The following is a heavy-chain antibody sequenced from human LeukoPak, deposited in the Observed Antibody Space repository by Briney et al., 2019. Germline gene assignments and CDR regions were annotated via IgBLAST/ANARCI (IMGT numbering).Heavy chain of an antibody. D-gene: IGHD1-26*01. CDR3: AKDGVSGAYSGSYYDPLYFDY. CDR1: GFIFSDYY. J-gene: IGHJ4*02. V-gene: IGHV3-11*04. Sequence: PGGSLRLSCAASGFIFSDYYMSWIRQAPGKGLEWVSYISSSGSTMYYADSVKGRFTISRDNSKNTLYLQMNSLRAEDTAVYYCAKDGVSGAYSGSYYDPLYFDYWGQGTLVTVSS. CDR2: ISSSGSTM.